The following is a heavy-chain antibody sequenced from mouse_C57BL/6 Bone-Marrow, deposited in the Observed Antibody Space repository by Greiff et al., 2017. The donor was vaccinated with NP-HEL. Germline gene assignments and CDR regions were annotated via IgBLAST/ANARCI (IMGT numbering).Heavy chain of an antibody. J-gene: IGHJ4*01. Sequence: EVHLVESGGGLVQPKGSLKLSCAASGFSFNTYAMNWVRQAPGKGLEWVARIRSKSNNYATYYADSVKDRFTISRDDSESMLYLQMNNLKTEDTAMYYCVRTGRQLLRLYAMDYWGQGTSVTVSS. V-gene: IGHV10-1*01. CDR3: VRTGRQLLRLYAMDY. CDR2: IRSKSNNYAT. D-gene: IGHD1-2*01. CDR1: GFSFNTYA.